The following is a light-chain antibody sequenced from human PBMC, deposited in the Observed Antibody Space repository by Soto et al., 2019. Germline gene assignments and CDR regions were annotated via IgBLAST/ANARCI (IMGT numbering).Light chain of an antibody. J-gene: IGKJ1*01. CDR1: QSVSSSY. V-gene: IGKV3-20*01. CDR3: QHYGSSPRT. Sequence: EIVLTQSPGTLSLSPGERATLSCRASQSVSSSYLAWYQQKPGQAPRLLIYGASRRAAGIPDRFSGSGSGTDFTLTISRLEPEDFAVYYCQHYGSSPRTFGRGTKVEIK. CDR2: GAS.